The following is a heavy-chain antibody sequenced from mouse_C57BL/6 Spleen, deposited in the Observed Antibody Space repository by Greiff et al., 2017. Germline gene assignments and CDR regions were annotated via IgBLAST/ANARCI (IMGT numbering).Heavy chain of an antibody. CDR2: ISSGGSYT. CDR3: ARHGYDGYYPPYAVDY. J-gene: IGHJ4*01. Sequence: EVQVVESGGDLVKPGGSLKLSCAASGFTFSSYGMSWVRQTPDKRLEWVATISSGGSYTYYPDSVKGRFTISRDNAKNTLYLQMSSLKSEDTAMYYCARHGYDGYYPPYAVDYWGQGTSVTVSS. V-gene: IGHV5-6*01. D-gene: IGHD2-3*01. CDR1: GFTFSSYG.